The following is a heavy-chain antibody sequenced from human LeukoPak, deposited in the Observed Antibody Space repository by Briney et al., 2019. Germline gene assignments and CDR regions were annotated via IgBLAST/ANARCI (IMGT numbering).Heavy chain of an antibody. J-gene: IGHJ6*03. CDR3: AREGAAVAYYYYYMDG. CDR1: GGSISSYY. V-gene: IGHV4-59*01. Sequence: SETLSLTCTVSGGSISSYYWSWIRQPPGKGLEWIGYIYYSGSTNYNPSLKSRVTISVDTSKNQFSLKLSSVTAADTAVYYCAREGAAVAYYYYYMDGWVKGTTVTVSS. D-gene: IGHD6-19*01. CDR2: IYYSGST.